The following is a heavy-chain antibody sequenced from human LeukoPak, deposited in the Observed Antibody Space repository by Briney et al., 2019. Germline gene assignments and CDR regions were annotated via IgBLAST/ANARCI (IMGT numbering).Heavy chain of an antibody. V-gene: IGHV1-2*02. CDR1: GYTFTGYY. J-gene: IGHJ3*02. D-gene: IGHD3-10*01. Sequence: ASVKVSCKASGYTFTGYYMHWVRQAPGQGLEWMGWINPNSGGTNYAQKFQGRVTMTRDTSISTAYMELSRLRSDDTAVYYCAGVQRGSGSYYRVFDAFDIWGQGTMVTVSS. CDR3: AGVQRGSGSYYRVFDAFDI. CDR2: INPNSGGT.